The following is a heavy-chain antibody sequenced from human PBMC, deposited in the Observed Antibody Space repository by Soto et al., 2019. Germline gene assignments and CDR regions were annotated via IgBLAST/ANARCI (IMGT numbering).Heavy chain of an antibody. CDR1: GYIFTNYW. D-gene: IGHD3-3*02. Sequence: GESLKISYKGSGYIFTNYWIAWVRQMPGKGLEWIGIIYPDDSDTKYNPHFQGQVMISVAMSVDTSYLQLSRLQASVTAIYSCAKHCGGGIASSPSPWGQGTLVTVSS. CDR2: IYPDDSDT. CDR3: AKHCGGGIASSPSP. J-gene: IGHJ5*02. V-gene: IGHV5-51*01.